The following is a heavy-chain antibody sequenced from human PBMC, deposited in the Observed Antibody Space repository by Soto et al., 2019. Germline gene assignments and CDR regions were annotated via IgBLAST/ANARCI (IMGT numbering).Heavy chain of an antibody. CDR3: ARQHYNFWSGSYTGSSYFDF. D-gene: IGHD3-3*01. CDR1: GYQCRDYW. J-gene: IGHJ2*01. V-gene: IGHV5-51*01. CDR2: LYPGDSGT. Sequence: SLKISCQGSGYQCRDYWIGWVRQMPGKGLEWMGILYPGDSGTKYSPSFQGHVTFSVDTSISTAFLQWDSLQASDTAIYYCARQHYNFWSGSYTGSSYFDFWGRGTLVTVSS.